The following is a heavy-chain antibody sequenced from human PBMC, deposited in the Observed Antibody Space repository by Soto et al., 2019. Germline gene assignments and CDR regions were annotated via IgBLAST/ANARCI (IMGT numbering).Heavy chain of an antibody. CDR1: GFTFSSYA. CDR3: AKQQGPGTPYYYAMDV. J-gene: IGHJ6*02. V-gene: IGHV3-23*01. Sequence: PGGSLRLSCAASGFTFSSYAMSWVRQAPGKGLEWVSAISGSGGSTYYADSVKGRFTISRDNSKNTLYLEMNSLRGEDTAVYFCAKQQGPGTPYYYAMDVWGQGTAVTVSS. CDR2: ISGSGGST. D-gene: IGHD1-1*01.